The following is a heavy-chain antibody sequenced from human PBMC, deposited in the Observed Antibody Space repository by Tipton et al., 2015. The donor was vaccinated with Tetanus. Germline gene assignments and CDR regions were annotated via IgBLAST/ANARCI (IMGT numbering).Heavy chain of an antibody. CDR3: ARDLKKTMGAAPSRDAFHI. Sequence: QLVQSGAEMKKPGSSVKVFCKASGGTFSSHVISWVRQAPGQRLEWMGGIAPTLGIADYAQRFQGRVTITADASTSTAYMELNSLRSDDTAVYFCARDLKKTMGAAPSRDAFHIWGQGTMVTVSS. D-gene: IGHD1-26*01. CDR1: GGTFSSHV. J-gene: IGHJ3*02. V-gene: IGHV1-69*01. CDR2: IAPTLGIA.